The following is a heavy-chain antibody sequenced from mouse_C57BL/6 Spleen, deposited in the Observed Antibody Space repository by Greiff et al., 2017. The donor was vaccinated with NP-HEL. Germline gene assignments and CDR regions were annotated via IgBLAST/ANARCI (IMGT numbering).Heavy chain of an antibody. CDR3: TKEAY. CDR2: IDPENGDT. J-gene: IGHJ3*01. CDR1: GFNIKDDY. Sequence: EVKLQESGAELVRPGASVKLSCTASGFNIKDDYMHWVKQRPEQGLEWIGRIDPENGDTEYASKFQGKATITAYTSSNTAYLQLSSLTSEDTAVYYCTKEAYWGQGTLVTVSA. V-gene: IGHV14-4*01.